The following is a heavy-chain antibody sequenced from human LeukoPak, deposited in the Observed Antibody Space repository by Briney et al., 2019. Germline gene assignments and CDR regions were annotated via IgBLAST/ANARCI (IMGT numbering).Heavy chain of an antibody. Sequence: GGSLRLSCAASGFTFSDYYMTWLRQAPGKGLEWLSYISNSGSTVFYADSVKGRFTVSRDNAKRSLYLQIESLRDDDTAVYHCALGTINKDYYFGMDVWGQGTTVTVSS. CDR2: ISNSGSTV. CDR1: GFTFSDYY. CDR3: ALGTINKDYYFGMDV. V-gene: IGHV3-11*01. J-gene: IGHJ6*02. D-gene: IGHD2-8*01.